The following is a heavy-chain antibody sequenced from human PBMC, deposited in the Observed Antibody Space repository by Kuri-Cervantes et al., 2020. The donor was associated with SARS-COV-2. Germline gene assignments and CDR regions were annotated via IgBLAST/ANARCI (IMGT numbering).Heavy chain of an antibody. CDR2: ISGSGGST. J-gene: IGHJ3*02. V-gene: IGHV3-23*01. Sequence: GESLKISCAASGFTFSSYSMSWVRQAPGKGLEWVSAISGSGGSTYYGDSVKGRFTISRDNSKNTLYLQMNSLRAEDTAVYYCANSEALLWFGAVAFDIWGQGTMVTVSS. CDR1: GFTFSSYS. D-gene: IGHD3-10*01. CDR3: ANSEALLWFGAVAFDI.